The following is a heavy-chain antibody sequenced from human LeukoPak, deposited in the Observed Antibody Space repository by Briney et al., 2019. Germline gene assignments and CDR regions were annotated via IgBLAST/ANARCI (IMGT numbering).Heavy chain of an antibody. CDR2: ISWNSGSI. J-gene: IGHJ4*02. CDR3: ARVGGRR. V-gene: IGHV3-9*01. Sequence: GGSLRLSCAASGFTFDDYAMHWVRQAPGKGLEWVSGISWNSGSIGYADSVKGRFTISRDNAKNSLYLQMNSLRAEDTAVYYCARVGGRRWGQGTLVTVSS. D-gene: IGHD2-15*01. CDR1: GFTFDDYA.